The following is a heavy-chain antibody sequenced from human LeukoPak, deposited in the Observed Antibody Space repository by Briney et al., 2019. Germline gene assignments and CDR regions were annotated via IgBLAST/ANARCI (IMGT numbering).Heavy chain of an antibody. CDR3: AKARIAALVYDAFDI. V-gene: IGHV3-23*01. J-gene: IGHJ3*02. CDR1: GFTFSSYS. D-gene: IGHD6-6*01. CDR2: ISGSGGST. Sequence: GGSLRLSCAASGFTFSSYSMSWVRQAPGKGLEWVSAISGSGGSTYYADSVKGRFTISRDNSKNTLYLQMNSLRAEDTAVYYCAKARIAALVYDAFDIWGQGTMVTVSS.